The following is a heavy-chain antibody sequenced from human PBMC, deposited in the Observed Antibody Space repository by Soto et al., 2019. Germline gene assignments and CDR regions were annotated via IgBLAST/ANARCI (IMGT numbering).Heavy chain of an antibody. J-gene: IGHJ4*02. D-gene: IGHD4-17*01. CDR1: GFTFTTYS. V-gene: IGHV3-21*01. CDR2: ISSTSSYI. CDR3: ARDYYGDRYYDY. Sequence: EVQLVESGGGLVKPGGSLRLSCAASGFTFTTYSMNWVRQAPGKGLEWVASISSTSSYISEAGSVKGRFTISRDNAENLLYLQMHSLRAEDTAVYYCARDYYGDRYYDYWGQGTLVTVSS.